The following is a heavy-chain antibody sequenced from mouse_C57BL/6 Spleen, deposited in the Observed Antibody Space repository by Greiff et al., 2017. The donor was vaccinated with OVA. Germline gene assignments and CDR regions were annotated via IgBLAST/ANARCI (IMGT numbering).Heavy chain of an antibody. D-gene: IGHD2-1*01. V-gene: IGHV5-17*01. Sequence: EVQLVESGGGLVKPGGSLKLSCAASGFTFSDYGMHWVRQAPEKGLEWVAYISSGSSTIYYADTVKGRFTISRDNAKNTLFLQMTSLRSEDTAMYYCARGDGNYYFDYWGQGTTLTVSS. J-gene: IGHJ2*01. CDR3: ARGDGNYYFDY. CDR1: GFTFSDYG. CDR2: ISSGSSTI.